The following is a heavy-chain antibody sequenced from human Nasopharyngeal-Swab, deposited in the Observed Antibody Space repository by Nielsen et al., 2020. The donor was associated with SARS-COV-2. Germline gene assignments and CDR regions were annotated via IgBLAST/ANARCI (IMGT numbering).Heavy chain of an antibody. J-gene: IGHJ4*02. V-gene: IGHV3-30*03. CDR3: ARDLHY. CDR1: GFTFSSYG. Sequence: GESLKISCAASGFTFSSYGMHWVRQAPGKGLEWVAVISYDGSNKYYADSVKGRFTISRDNSKNTLYLQMNSLRADDTAVYYCARDLHYWGQGTLVTVSS. D-gene: IGHD5/OR15-5a*01. CDR2: ISYDGSNK.